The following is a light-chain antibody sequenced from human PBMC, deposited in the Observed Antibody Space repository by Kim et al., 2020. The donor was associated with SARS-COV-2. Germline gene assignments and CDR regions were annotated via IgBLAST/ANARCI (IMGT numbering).Light chain of an antibody. Sequence: ASVGDKVTITCRASQTVETWLVWYQQKPGRAPTLLISAATNLEGGVPSRFSGSGYGTYFTLTISSLQPEDFATYYCQEANGFPITFGQGTRLEIK. CDR1: QTVETW. J-gene: IGKJ5*01. CDR2: AAT. CDR3: QEANGFPIT. V-gene: IGKV1-12*01.